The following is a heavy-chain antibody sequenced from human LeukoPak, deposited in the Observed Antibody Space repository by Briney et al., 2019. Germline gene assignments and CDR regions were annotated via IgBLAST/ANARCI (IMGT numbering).Heavy chain of an antibody. J-gene: IGHJ5*02. CDR3: ASHRVTIFGVVIPFDP. V-gene: IGHV3-74*01. Sequence: GGSLRLSCAASGFTFSSYWMRWVRQAPGKGLVWVSRINSDGSSTSYADSVKGRFTISRDNAKNTLYLQMNSLRAEDTAVYYCASHRVTIFGVVIPFDPWGQGTLVTVSS. D-gene: IGHD3-3*01. CDR2: INSDGSST. CDR1: GFTFSSYW.